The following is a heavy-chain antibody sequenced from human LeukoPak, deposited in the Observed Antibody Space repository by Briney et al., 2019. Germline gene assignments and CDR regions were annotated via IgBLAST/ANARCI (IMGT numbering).Heavy chain of an antibody. Sequence: SETLSLTCAVYGGSFSGYYWGWIRQPPGKGLEWIGEINHSGSTNYNPSLKSRVTISVDTSKNQFSLKLSSVTAADTAVYYCACPAPYYYGSWNSPWGQGTLVTVSS. CDR1: GGSFSGYY. J-gene: IGHJ5*02. CDR3: ACPAPYYYGSWNSP. CDR2: INHSGST. V-gene: IGHV4-34*01. D-gene: IGHD3-10*01.